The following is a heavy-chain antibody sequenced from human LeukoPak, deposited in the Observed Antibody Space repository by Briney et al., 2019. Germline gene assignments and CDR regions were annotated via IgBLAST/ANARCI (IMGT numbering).Heavy chain of an antibody. CDR3: ARDGDGYNPTLFDY. D-gene: IGHD5-24*01. Sequence: PGGSLRLSCAASGFTVSSNYMSWVRQAPGKGLEWVSVIYNGGSTYYADSVKGRFTISRDNSKNTLYLQMNSLRAEDTAVYYCARDGDGYNPTLFDYWGQGTLVTVSS. CDR2: IYNGGST. V-gene: IGHV3-53*01. J-gene: IGHJ4*02. CDR1: GFTVSSNY.